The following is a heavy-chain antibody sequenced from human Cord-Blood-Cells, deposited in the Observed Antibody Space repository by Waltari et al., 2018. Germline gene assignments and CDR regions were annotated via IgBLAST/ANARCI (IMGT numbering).Heavy chain of an antibody. CDR3: ASRRRDGYNYYFDY. V-gene: IGHV4-39*01. D-gene: IGHD5-12*01. CDR1: GGSISSSSYY. Sequence: QLQLQESGPGLVKPSETLSLTCPVSGGSISSSSYYWGWIRQPPGKGLEWIGSIYYSGSTYYNPSLKSRVTISVDTSKNQFSLKLSSVTAADTAVYYCASRRRDGYNYYFDYWGQGTLVTVSS. J-gene: IGHJ4*02. CDR2: IYYSGST.